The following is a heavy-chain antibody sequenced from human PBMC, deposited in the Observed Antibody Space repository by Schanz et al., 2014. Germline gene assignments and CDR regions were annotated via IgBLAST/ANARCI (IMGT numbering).Heavy chain of an antibody. CDR2: ISYSGST. CDR1: GASISSGGYY. V-gene: IGHV4-31*03. D-gene: IGHD3-16*01. CDR3: ARHGGIPYYPMDV. Sequence: QVQLQESGPGLVKPSQTLSLTCTVSGASISSGGYYWDWIRLLPGKGLEWIGYISYSGSTSFNPSLKSRLTMSVDTSKSQCSLRLSSVTAADTAVYYCARHGGIPYYPMDVWGRGTTVTVS. J-gene: IGHJ6*02.